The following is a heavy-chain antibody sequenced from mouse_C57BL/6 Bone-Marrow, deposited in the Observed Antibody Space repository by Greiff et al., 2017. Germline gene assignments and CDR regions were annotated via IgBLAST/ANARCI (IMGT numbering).Heavy chain of an antibody. CDR1: GYTFTGYW. V-gene: IGHV1-9*01. J-gene: IGHJ2*01. CDR2: ILPGSGST. Sequence: VQRVESGAELMKPGASVKLSCKASGYTFTGYWIEWVKQRPGHGLEWIGEILPGSGSTNYNEKFKGMATFTADPSSNTAYRQLSSLPTENSAIYDCAEVYYYGSSYFDYWGQGTTLTVSS. CDR3: AEVYYYGSSYFDY. D-gene: IGHD1-1*01.